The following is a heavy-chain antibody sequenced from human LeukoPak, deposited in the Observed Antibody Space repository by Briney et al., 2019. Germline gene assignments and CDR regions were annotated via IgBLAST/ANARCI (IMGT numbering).Heavy chain of an antibody. Sequence: ASGKVSCKASGYTFTSYAMNWGRQAPGQGLEWMGWINTNTGNPTYAQGFTGRFVFSLDTSVSTACLQISSLKAEDTAVYYCAREATRWSSGILDYWGQGTLVTVSS. J-gene: IGHJ4*02. CDR1: GYTFTSYA. CDR3: AREATRWSSGILDY. CDR2: INTNTGNP. D-gene: IGHD3-22*01. V-gene: IGHV7-4-1*02.